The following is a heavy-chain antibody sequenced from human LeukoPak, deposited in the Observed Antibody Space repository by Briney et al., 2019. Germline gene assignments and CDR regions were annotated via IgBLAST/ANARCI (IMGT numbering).Heavy chain of an antibody. Sequence: GGSLRLSCPASGFTFGDYAMSWVRQAPGKGREWVGFIRSKAYGGTTEYAASVKGRFTISRDDSKSIAYLQMNSLKTEDTAVYYWTRSIAACGNWGQGTLVTVSS. CDR2: IRSKAYGGTT. V-gene: IGHV3-49*04. CDR1: GFTFGDYA. CDR3: TRSIAACGN. D-gene: IGHD6-6*01. J-gene: IGHJ4*02.